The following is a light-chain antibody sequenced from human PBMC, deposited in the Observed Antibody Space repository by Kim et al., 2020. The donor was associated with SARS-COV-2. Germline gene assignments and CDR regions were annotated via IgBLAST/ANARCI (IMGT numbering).Light chain of an antibody. CDR1: SSDIGAYNY. J-gene: IGLJ3*02. Sequence: GPSLTLTCTGTSSDIGAYNYVSWYQQHPGKAPKLIIYDVTQRPSGVSNRFSASKSGDTASLTISGLQAEDEADYYCASYTTTITWVFGGGTKVTVL. CDR2: DVT. V-gene: IGLV2-14*03. CDR3: ASYTTTITWV.